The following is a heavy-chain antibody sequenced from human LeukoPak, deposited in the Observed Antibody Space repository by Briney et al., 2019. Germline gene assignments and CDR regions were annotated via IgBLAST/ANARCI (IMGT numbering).Heavy chain of an antibody. CDR1: GFTFSSYS. D-gene: IGHD6-19*01. J-gene: IGHJ4*02. CDR3: ARDGVSFGGWYYFDY. CDR2: ISSTGSTI. V-gene: IGHV3-48*04. Sequence: GGSLRLSYAASGFTFSSYSMDWVRQAPGKGLEWVSYISSTGSTIYYADSVKGRFTISRDNAKNSLYLQMNSLRAEDTAVYYCARDGVSFGGWYYFDYWAREPWSPSPQ.